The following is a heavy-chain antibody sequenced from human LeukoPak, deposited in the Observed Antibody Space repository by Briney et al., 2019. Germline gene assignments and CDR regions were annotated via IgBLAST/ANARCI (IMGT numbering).Heavy chain of an antibody. J-gene: IGHJ4*02. CDR2: INSSGGST. D-gene: IGHD5-12*01. V-gene: IGHV1-46*01. Sequence: GASVKVSCKASGYTFTSYAMNWVRQAPGQGLEWMGIINSSGGSTSYAQKFQGRVTMTRDTSTSTVYMELSSLRSEDTAVYYCARGNSGHDDYWGQGTLVTVSS. CDR1: GYTFTSYA. CDR3: ARGNSGHDDY.